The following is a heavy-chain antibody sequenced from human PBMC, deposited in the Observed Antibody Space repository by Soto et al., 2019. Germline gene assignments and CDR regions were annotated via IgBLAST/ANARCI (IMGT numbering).Heavy chain of an antibody. V-gene: IGHV3-21*01. CDR1: GFTFSSYS. CDR3: ARDRLDVDTAMVPEGFDY. J-gene: IGHJ4*02. Sequence: GGSLRLSCAASGFTFSSYSMNWVRQAPGKGLEWVSSISSSSSYIYYADSVKGRFTISRDNAKNSLYLQMNSLRAEDTAVYYCARDRLDVDTAMVPEGFDYWGQGTLVTVSS. CDR2: ISSSSSYI. D-gene: IGHD5-18*01.